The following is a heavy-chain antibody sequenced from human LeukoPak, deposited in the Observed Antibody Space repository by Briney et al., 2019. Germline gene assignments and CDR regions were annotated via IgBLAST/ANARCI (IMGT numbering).Heavy chain of an antibody. J-gene: IGHJ6*03. CDR1: GFTFSSYS. D-gene: IGHD3-9*01. CDR2: ISSSSSTI. Sequence: GGSLRLSCAASGFTFSSYSMNWVRQAPGKGLEWVSYISSSSSTIYYADSVKGRFTISRDNSKNTLYLQMNSLRAEDTAVYYCATRTVLRYFDWLLGGRGMDVWGKGTTVTISS. CDR3: ATRTVLRYFDWLLGGRGMDV. V-gene: IGHV3-48*01.